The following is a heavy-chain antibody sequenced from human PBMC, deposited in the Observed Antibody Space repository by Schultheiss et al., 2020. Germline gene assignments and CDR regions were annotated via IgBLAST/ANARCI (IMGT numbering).Heavy chain of an antibody. J-gene: IGHJ3*02. CDR2: INHSGST. CDR1: GGSISSYY. CDR3: ARVSNDYVWGSYRSDYDAFDI. D-gene: IGHD3-16*02. Sequence: SETLSLTCTVSGGSISSYYWSWIRQPPGKGLEWIGEINHSGSTNYNPSLKSRVTISVDTSKNQFSLKLSSVTAADTAVYYCARVSNDYVWGSYRSDYDAFDIWGQGTMVTVSS. V-gene: IGHV4-59*12.